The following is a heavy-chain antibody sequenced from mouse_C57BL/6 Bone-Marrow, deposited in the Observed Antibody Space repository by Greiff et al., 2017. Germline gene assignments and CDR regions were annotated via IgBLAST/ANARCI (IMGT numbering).Heavy chain of an antibody. V-gene: IGHV1-53*01. Sequence: QVQLQQSGTELVKPGASVKLSCKASGYTFTSYWMHWVKQRPGQGLEWIGNINPSNGGTNYNEKFKSKATLTVDKSSSTAYMQLSSRTSEDSAVYYCARERFYYGKDYFDYWGQGTTLTVSS. J-gene: IGHJ2*01. D-gene: IGHD1-1*01. CDR2: INPSNGGT. CDR1: GYTFTSYW. CDR3: ARERFYYGKDYFDY.